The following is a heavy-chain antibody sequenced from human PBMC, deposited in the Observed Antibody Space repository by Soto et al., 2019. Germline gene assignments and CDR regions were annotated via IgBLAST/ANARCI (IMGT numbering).Heavy chain of an antibody. Sequence: SETLSLTCTVSGGSISSYYWSWIRQPPGKGLEWIGYIYYSGSTNYNPSLKSRVTISVDTSKNQFSLKLSSVTAADTAVYYCARRDNWFDPWGQGTLVTVSS. V-gene: IGHV4-59*01. CDR3: ARRDNWFDP. J-gene: IGHJ5*02. CDR1: GGSISSYY. CDR2: IYYSGST.